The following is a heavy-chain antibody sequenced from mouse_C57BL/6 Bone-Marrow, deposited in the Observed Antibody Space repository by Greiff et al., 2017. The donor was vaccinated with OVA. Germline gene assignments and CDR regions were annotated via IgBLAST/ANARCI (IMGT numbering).Heavy chain of an antibody. J-gene: IGHJ3*01. CDR3: AREGPPWFAY. D-gene: IGHD3-3*01. V-gene: IGHV1-18*01. CDR1: GYTFTDYN. Sequence: VQLQQSGPELVKPGASVKIPCKASGYTFTDYNMDWVKQSHGKSLEWIGDINPNNGGTIYNQKFKGKATLTVDKSSSTAYMELRSLTSEDTAVYYCAREGPPWFAYWGQGTLVTVSA. CDR2: INPNNGGT.